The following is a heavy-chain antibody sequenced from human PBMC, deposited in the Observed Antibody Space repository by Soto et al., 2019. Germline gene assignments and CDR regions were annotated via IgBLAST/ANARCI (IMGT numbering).Heavy chain of an antibody. V-gene: IGHV4-31*03. CDR1: GGSISSGGYY. CDR2: IYYSGTT. J-gene: IGHJ4*02. Sequence: QVHLQESGPGLVKPSQTLALTCTVSGGSISSGGYYWYWVRQHPEKGLEWIGFIYYSGTTYYNPSIQSRVTMSVDTSKNQFSLQLRSVTAADTAVSYCASRDVDTTLVGNDYWGQGSLVVVSS. D-gene: IGHD5-18*01. CDR3: ASRDVDTTLVGNDY.